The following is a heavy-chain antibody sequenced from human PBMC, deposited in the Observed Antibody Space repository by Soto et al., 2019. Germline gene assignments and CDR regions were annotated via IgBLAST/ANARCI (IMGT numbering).Heavy chain of an antibody. J-gene: IGHJ5*02. V-gene: IGHV4-39*07. D-gene: IGHD3-16*02. Sequence: PSETLSLTCTVSGGSISSSSYYWGWIRQPPGKGLEWIGSIYYSGSTYYNPSLKSRVTISVDTSKNQFSLKLSSVTAADTAVYYWARAAVRGVIRIDPWGQGTLVTVSS. CDR3: ARAAVRGVIRIDP. CDR1: GGSISSSSYY. CDR2: IYYSGST.